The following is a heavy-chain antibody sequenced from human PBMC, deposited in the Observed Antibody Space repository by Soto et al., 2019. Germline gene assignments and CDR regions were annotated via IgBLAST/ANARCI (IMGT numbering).Heavy chain of an antibody. CDR1: GGSISSSSYY. D-gene: IGHD2-15*01. CDR2: IYYSGST. CDR3: ASRPVVVAATVWLDP. V-gene: IGHV4-39*01. Sequence: PSETLSLTCTVSGGSISSSSYYWGWIRQPPGKGLEWIGSIYYSGSTYYNPSPKSRVTISVDTSKNQFSLKLSSVTAADTAVYYFASRPVVVAATVWLDPWGQGTLVTVSS. J-gene: IGHJ5*02.